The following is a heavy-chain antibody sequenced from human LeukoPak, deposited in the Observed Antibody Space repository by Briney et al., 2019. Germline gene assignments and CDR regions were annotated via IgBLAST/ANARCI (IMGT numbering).Heavy chain of an antibody. CDR2: ISAYNGNT. J-gene: IGHJ6*02. V-gene: IGHV1-18*01. Sequence: ASVKVSCKASGYTFTSYGISWVRQAPGQGLEWMGWISAYNGNTNYAQKLQGRVTMTTDTSTSTAYMELRSLRSDDPAVYYCARDLSMTGYYAEYYYYGMDVWGQGTTVTVSS. D-gene: IGHD3-9*01. CDR3: ARDLSMTGYYAEYYYYGMDV. CDR1: GYTFTSYG.